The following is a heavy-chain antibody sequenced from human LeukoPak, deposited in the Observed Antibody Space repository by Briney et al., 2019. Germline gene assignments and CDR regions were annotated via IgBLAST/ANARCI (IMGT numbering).Heavy chain of an antibody. J-gene: IGHJ4*02. CDR2: IKEDGSAK. V-gene: IGHV3-7*01. CDR3: ARSHTIFGVVTGFDY. D-gene: IGHD3-3*01. CDR1: GFTFSSYW. Sequence: GGSLRLSCEASGFTFSSYWMSWVRQVPGKGLEWVANIKEDGSAKYYVDSSKGRFTISRDNSKNTLYLQMNSLRAEDTAVYYCARSHTIFGVVTGFDYWGQGTLVTVSS.